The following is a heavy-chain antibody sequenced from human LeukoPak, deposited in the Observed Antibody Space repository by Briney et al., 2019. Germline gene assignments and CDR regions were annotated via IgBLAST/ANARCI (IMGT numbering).Heavy chain of an antibody. CDR2: IHPGDSDT. Sequence: GGSLKISCKVSGYSSTTYWIAWVRQMSGRGLEWMGVIHPGDSDTRYNPSFQGRVTISVDKSTTTAYLQYNSLGPSDTAIYYCATHPIRDGFGNAFDIWGQGTLVTVSS. D-gene: IGHD5-24*01. CDR3: ATHPIRDGFGNAFDI. V-gene: IGHV5-51*01. CDR1: GYSSTTYW. J-gene: IGHJ3*02.